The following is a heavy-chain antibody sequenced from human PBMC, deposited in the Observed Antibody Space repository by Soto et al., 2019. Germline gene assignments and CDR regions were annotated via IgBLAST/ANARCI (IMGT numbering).Heavy chain of an antibody. V-gene: IGHV3-30*18. CDR2: ISYEGSAQ. CDR1: GFTFSSYG. CDR3: AKGGSYRTFDY. J-gene: IGHJ4*02. D-gene: IGHD1-26*01. Sequence: GGSLRLSCAASGFTFSSYGMHWVRQAPGKGLEWVAVISYEGSAQYYADSVKGRFTISRDNSKNTLYLQMNSLRPEDTAVYYCAKGGSYRTFDYWGQGALVTVSS.